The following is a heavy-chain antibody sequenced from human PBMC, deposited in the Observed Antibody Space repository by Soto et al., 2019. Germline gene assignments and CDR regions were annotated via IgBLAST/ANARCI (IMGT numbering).Heavy chain of an antibody. Sequence: SETLSLTCTVSGGSISSGDYYWSWIRQPPGKGLEWIGYIYYSGSTYYNPSLKSRVTISVDTSKNQFSLKLSSVTAADTAVYYCARVASGLMVLNWFNPWGQGTLVTVSS. CDR2: IYYSGST. CDR3: ARVASGLMVLNWFNP. CDR1: GGSISSGDYY. V-gene: IGHV4-30-4*01. J-gene: IGHJ5*02. D-gene: IGHD2-8*01.